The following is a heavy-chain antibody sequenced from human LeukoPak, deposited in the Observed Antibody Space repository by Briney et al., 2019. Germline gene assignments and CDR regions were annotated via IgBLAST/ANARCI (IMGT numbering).Heavy chain of an antibody. J-gene: IGHJ4*02. D-gene: IGHD3-22*01. CDR3: ASSARYYDSSDYYFDY. CDR2: ISYGGSNK. V-gene: IGHV3-30*04. CDR1: GFTFSSYA. Sequence: GGSLRLSCAASGFTFSSYAMHWVRQAPGKGLEWVAVISYGGSNKYYADSVKGRFTISRDNSKNTLYLQMNSLRAEDTAVYYCASSARYYDSSDYYFDYWGQGTLVTVSS.